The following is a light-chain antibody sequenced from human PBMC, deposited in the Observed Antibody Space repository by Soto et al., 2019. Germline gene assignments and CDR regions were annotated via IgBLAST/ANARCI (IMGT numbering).Light chain of an antibody. CDR3: SSYTSSSTLYV. V-gene: IGLV2-14*01. CDR2: DVS. J-gene: IGLJ1*01. Sequence: QSALTQPASVSGSPGQSITISCTGTSSDVGGYNYVSWYQQHPGKAPKLMIYDVSNRPSVVSNRFSGSKSVNTASLTISGLQAEDEADYYCSSYTSSSTLYVFGTGTKLTVL. CDR1: SSDVGGYNY.